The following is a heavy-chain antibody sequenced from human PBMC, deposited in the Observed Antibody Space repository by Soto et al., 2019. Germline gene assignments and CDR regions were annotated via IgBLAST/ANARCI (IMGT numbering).Heavy chain of an antibody. CDR3: ARSALYYYDSSGYYYGPFDY. J-gene: IGHJ4*02. Sequence: PSETLSLTCTVSGGSVSSGSYYWSWIRQPPGKGLEWIGYIYYSGSTNYNPSLKSRVTISVDTSKNQFSLKLSSVTAADTAVYYCARSALYYYDSSGYYYGPFDYWGQGTLVTVSS. D-gene: IGHD3-22*01. CDR2: IYYSGST. V-gene: IGHV4-61*01. CDR1: GGSVSSGSYY.